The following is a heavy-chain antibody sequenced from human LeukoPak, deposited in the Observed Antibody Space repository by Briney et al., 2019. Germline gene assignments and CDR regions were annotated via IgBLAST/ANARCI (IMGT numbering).Heavy chain of an antibody. J-gene: IGHJ5*02. CDR2: IYYSGST. Sequence: SETLSLTCTVSGGSISSSSYYWGWIRQPPGKGLEWIGSIYYSGSTYYNPSLKSRVTISVDTSKNQFPLKLSSVTAADTAVYYCARTKPYSGYVLAGTNWFDPWGQGTLVTVSS. D-gene: IGHD5-12*01. CDR3: ARTKPYSGYVLAGTNWFDP. CDR1: GGSISSSSYY. V-gene: IGHV4-39*06.